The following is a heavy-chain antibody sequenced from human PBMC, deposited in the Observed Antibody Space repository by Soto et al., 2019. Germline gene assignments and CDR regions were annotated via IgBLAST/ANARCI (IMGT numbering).Heavy chain of an antibody. J-gene: IGHJ4*02. D-gene: IGHD6-6*01. CDR1: GGTFSSYA. CDR3: ASPIGYSSSPTTYFDY. Sequence: SVKVSCKASGGTFSSYAISWVRQAPGRGLEWMGGIIPIFGTANYAQKFQGRVTITADESTSTAYMELSSLRSEDTAVYYCASPIGYSSSPTTYFDYWGQGTLVTVSS. V-gene: IGHV1-69*13. CDR2: IIPIFGTA.